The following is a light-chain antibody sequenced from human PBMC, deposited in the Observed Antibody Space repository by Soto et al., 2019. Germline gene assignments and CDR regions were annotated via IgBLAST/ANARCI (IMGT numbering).Light chain of an antibody. CDR2: KAS. CDR3: QQYNSYST. CDR1: QSISSW. J-gene: IGKJ1*01. Sequence: DVQITQSPSTLSASVGDRVTITCRASQSISSWLAWYQQKPGKAPKLLIYKASSLESGVPSRFSGSGSGTEFTLTISSLQPDDFATYYCQQYNSYSTFGQGTKVDNK. V-gene: IGKV1-5*03.